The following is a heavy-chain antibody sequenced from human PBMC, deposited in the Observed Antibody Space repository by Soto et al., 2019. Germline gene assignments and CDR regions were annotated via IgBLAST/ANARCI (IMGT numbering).Heavy chain of an antibody. CDR2: MNPNSGNT. D-gene: IGHD2-2*01. Sequence: QVQLVQSGAEVKKPGASVKVSCKASGYTITSYDINWVRQATGQGLEWMGWMNPNSGNTGYAQKFQGRVTMTRNTSISTAYIELSSLRSADTAVYYCARPSGDSTSWQGMDVWGQGTTVTVSS. J-gene: IGHJ6*02. CDR1: GYTITSYD. V-gene: IGHV1-8*01. CDR3: ARPSGDSTSWQGMDV.